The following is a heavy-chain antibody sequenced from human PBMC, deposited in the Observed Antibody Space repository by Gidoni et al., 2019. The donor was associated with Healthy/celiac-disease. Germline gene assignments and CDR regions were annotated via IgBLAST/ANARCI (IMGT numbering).Heavy chain of an antibody. CDR3: ACGGSGSYYYYYMDV. Sequence: QVQLVQSGAEVKKPGSAAKVSCKAPGGTFRSYAISWVRQAPGQGLEWMGGIIPIFGTANYAQKFQGRVTITADESTSTAYMELSSLRSEDTAVYYCACGGSGSYYYYYMDVWGKGTTVTVSS. CDR2: IIPIFGTA. D-gene: IGHD2-15*01. CDR1: GGTFRSYA. J-gene: IGHJ6*03. V-gene: IGHV1-69*01.